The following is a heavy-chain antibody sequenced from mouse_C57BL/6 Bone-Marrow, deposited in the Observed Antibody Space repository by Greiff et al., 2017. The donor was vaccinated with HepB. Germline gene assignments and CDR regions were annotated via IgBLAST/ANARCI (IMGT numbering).Heavy chain of an antibody. D-gene: IGHD2-5*01. CDR2: IWSGGST. Sequence: VKVVESGPGLVQPSQSLSITCTVSGFSLTSYGVHWVRQSPGKGLEWLGVIWSGGSTDYNAAFISRLSISKDNSKSQVFFKMNSLQADDTAIYYCAREGVTTGYWYFDVWGTGTTVTVSS. CDR1: GFSLTSYG. J-gene: IGHJ1*03. V-gene: IGHV2-2*01. CDR3: AREGVTTGYWYFDV.